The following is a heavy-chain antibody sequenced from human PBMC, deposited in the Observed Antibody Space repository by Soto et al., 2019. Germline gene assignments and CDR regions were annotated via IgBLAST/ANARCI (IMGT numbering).Heavy chain of an antibody. CDR2: IVPVFGTP. Sequence: QVQLMQSGAEVKKPGSSVKVSCKASGGSFPSDTISWVRQAPGQGLEWLGGIVPVFGTPNHAQKFQGRVTISAVGSTNTAYMGLTSLRPEDTAVYYCTRPSSGYYHDAFDIWGQGTLVTVSS. CDR1: GGSFPSDT. D-gene: IGHD3-22*01. CDR3: TRPSSGYYHDAFDI. V-gene: IGHV1-69*01. J-gene: IGHJ3*02.